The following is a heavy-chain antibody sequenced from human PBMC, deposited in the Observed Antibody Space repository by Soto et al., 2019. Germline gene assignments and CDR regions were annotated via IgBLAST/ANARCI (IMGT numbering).Heavy chain of an antibody. J-gene: IGHJ3*02. CDR3: AKDMNDALDI. Sequence: QVQLVESGGGVVQPGRSLRLSCAASGFTFNVYGMHWVRQAPGKGLEWVAVIWNDGSNEFYGESVKGRFSISRDNSKNTLYLQLNSLTADDTAVYYCAKDMNDALDIWGQGAMVTVSS. CDR2: IWNDGSNE. V-gene: IGHV3-33*06. CDR1: GFTFNVYG.